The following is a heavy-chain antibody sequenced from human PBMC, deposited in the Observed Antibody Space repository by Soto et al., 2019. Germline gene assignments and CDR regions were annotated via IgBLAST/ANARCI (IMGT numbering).Heavy chain of an antibody. D-gene: IGHD5-12*01. CDR1: GDSVSSNSAA. J-gene: IGHJ6*02. Sequence: PSQTLSLTCAISGDSVSSNSAALNWIRQSPSRGLEWLGRTYYRSKWYNDYAVSVKSRITINPDTSKNQFSLQLNSVTPEDTAVYYCARVSGYDWTYYYYYGMDVWGQGTTVTVSS. V-gene: IGHV6-1*01. CDR3: ARVSGYDWTYYYYYGMDV. CDR2: TYYRSKWYN.